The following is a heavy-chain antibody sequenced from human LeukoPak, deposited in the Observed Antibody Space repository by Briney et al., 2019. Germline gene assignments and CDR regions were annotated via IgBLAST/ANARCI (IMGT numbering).Heavy chain of an antibody. CDR1: GFTFSSYS. CDR2: ISSSSTI. D-gene: IGHD2-8*01. J-gene: IGHJ4*02. CDR3: ARDEVSYFDY. V-gene: IGHV3-48*04. Sequence: GGSLRLSCAASGFTFSSYSMNWVRQAPGKGLEWVSYISSSSTIYYADSVKGRFTISRDNAKNSLYLQMNSLRAEDTAVYYCARDEVSYFDYWGQGTLVTVSS.